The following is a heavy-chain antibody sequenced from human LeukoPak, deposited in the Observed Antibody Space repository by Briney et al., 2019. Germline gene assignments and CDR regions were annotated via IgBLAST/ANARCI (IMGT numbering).Heavy chain of an antibody. V-gene: IGHV4-61*02. CDR1: GGSISSGSYY. CDR3: ARDLWGSGIDY. Sequence: KPSETLSLTCTVSGGSISSGSYYWSWIRQPAGKGLEWIGRIYTSGSTNYNPSLKSRVTISVDTSKNQFSLKLSSVTAADTAVYYCARDLWGSGIDYWGQGTLVTVSS. CDR2: IYTSGST. D-gene: IGHD3-10*01. J-gene: IGHJ4*02.